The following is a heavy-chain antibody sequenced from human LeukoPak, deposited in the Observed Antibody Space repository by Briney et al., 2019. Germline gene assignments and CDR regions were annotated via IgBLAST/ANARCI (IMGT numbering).Heavy chain of an antibody. D-gene: IGHD2-15*01. CDR2: ISSSGSTI. V-gene: IGHV3-48*03. CDR1: GFTFSSYE. CDR3: ARDGGYCSGGSCYYRWFDP. J-gene: IGHJ5*02. Sequence: GGSLRLSCAASGFTFSSYEMNWVRQAPGKGLEWVSYISSSGSTIYYADSVKGRFTISRDNAKKSLYLQMNNLRAEDTAVYYCARDGGYCSGGSCYYRWFDPWGHGTLVTVSS.